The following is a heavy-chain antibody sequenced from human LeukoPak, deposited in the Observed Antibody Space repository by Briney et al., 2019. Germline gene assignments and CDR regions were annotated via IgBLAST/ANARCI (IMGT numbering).Heavy chain of an antibody. Sequence: GRSLRLSCAASGINFSDYGMHGVRQAPGKGREWVAVISYNVNDEYYADSVKARFTVSRENSKNTLYLQMNSLRPEDTAVYYCARGYYNRFDFWGQGTLVTVSS. CDR1: GINFSDYG. CDR2: ISYNVNDE. D-gene: IGHD3-10*01. CDR3: ARGYYNRFDF. J-gene: IGHJ4*02. V-gene: IGHV3-30*03.